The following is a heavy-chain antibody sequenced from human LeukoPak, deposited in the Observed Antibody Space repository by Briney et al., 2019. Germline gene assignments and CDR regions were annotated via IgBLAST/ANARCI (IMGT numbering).Heavy chain of an antibody. V-gene: IGHV3-64*02. CDR1: GFTCSDYG. CDR2: ISAHGAST. CDR3: ARPGDEFSGDYVDFSFDY. D-gene: IGHD4-17*01. J-gene: IGHJ4*02. Sequence: PGGTLGLSSAAPGFTCSDYGLPFVRHAAGKAWEYVAAISAHGASTLYADSVKGRFTVARDNSQNTLYLQMGSLRTEDRAVYYCARPGDEFSGDYVDFSFDYWGQGTLVTVSS.